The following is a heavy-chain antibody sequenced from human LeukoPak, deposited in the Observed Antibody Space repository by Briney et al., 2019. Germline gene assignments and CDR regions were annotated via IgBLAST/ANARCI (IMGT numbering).Heavy chain of an antibody. CDR1: GGSISSYY. J-gene: IGHJ4*02. V-gene: IGHV4-59*01. CDR3: ARSPNFDWLSSPPRYFDY. Sequence: PSETLSLTCTVSGGSISSYYWSWIRQPPGKGLEWIGYINYSGSTNYNPSLKSRVTISVDTSKNQFSLKLSSVTAADTAVYYCARSPNFDWLSSPPRYFDYWGQGTLVTVSS. D-gene: IGHD3-9*01. CDR2: INYSGST.